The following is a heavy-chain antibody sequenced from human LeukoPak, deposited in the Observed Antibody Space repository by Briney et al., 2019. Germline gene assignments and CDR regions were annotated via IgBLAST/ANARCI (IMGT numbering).Heavy chain of an antibody. CDR3: ARESSPLYYYDSSGYPPYDFDI. D-gene: IGHD3-22*01. Sequence: GGSLRLSCAASGFTFSSYGMHWVRQAPGKGLEWVAVIWYDGSNKYYADSVKGRFTISRDNSKNTLYLQMNSLRAEDTAVYYCARESSPLYYYDSSGYPPYDFDIWGQGTMVTVSP. CDR1: GFTFSSYG. J-gene: IGHJ3*02. V-gene: IGHV3-33*01. CDR2: IWYDGSNK.